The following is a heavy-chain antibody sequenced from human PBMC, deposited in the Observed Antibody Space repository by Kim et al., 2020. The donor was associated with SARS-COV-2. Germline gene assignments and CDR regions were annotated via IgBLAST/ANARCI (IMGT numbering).Heavy chain of an antibody. CDR1: GFTFSSYA. Sequence: GGSLRLSCAASGFTFSSYAMHWVRQAPGKGLEWVAVISYDGSNKYYADSVKGRFTISRDNSKNTLYLQMNSLRAEDTAVYYCARDQEGVYWYFDLWGRGTLVTVSS. CDR3: ARDQEGVYWYFDL. D-gene: IGHD3-16*01. V-gene: IGHV3-30-3*01. CDR2: ISYDGSNK. J-gene: IGHJ2*01.